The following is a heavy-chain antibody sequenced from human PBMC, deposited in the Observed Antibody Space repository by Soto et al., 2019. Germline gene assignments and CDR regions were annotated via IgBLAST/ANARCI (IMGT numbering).Heavy chain of an antibody. V-gene: IGHV4-59*08. D-gene: IGHD3-3*01. J-gene: IGHJ4*02. Sequence: SKTLSLTCPVSGGSISRYYLGWTRQPPGKGLEWIEYMSYSGSTTYNPSLKRRVIMSIDTSKNEFSLTLSSVTAADTAVYYCARQGYYNLLSGYYPFDYWGQGILVTVSS. CDR3: ARQGYYNLLSGYYPFDY. CDR2: MSYSGST. CDR1: GGSISRYY.